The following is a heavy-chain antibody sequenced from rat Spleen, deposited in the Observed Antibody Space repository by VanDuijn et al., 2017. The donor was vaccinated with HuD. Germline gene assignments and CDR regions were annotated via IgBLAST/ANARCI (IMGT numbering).Heavy chain of an antibody. J-gene: IGHJ2*01. Sequence: QVQLKESGPGLVQPSQTLSLTCTVAGFSLTSYNVHWVRQPPGKGLEWMGVIWNTGGTRYNSALKSRLSISRDTSKSQVFLKMNNLQTEDTAMYFCARASFDYWGQGVMVTVSS. CDR1: GFSLTSYN. V-gene: IGHV2-41*01. CDR2: IWNTGGT. CDR3: ARASFDY.